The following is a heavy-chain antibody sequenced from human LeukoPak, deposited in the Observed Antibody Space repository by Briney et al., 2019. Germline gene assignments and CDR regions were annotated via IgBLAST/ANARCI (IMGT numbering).Heavy chain of an antibody. D-gene: IGHD2-2*01. V-gene: IGHV1-69*13. CDR1: GGTFSSYA. Sequence: ASVKVSCKASGGTFSSYAISWVRQAPGQGLEWMGGIIPIFGTANYAQKFQGRVTITADESTSTAYMELSSLRSEDTAVYYCARVRDIVVVPAAPRPCYYYYGMDVWGQGTTVTVSS. CDR3: ARVRDIVVVPAAPRPCYYYYGMDV. CDR2: IIPIFGTA. J-gene: IGHJ6*02.